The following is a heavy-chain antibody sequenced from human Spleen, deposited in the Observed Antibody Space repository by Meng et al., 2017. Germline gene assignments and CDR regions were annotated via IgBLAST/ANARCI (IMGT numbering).Heavy chain of an antibody. D-gene: IGHD2-2*01. J-gene: IGHJ3*02. Sequence: SETLSLTCTVSGGSVSSGGHYWSWIRQGPGKGLEWIGRIYYSGSTYYNPSLWSRVTMTVDMSQNQFFLELSSVTAADTAVYYCARRKCSGNSCFYDAFDIWGQGTMVTVSS. V-gene: IGHV4-31*03. CDR1: GGSVSSGGHY. CDR3: ARRKCSGNSCFYDAFDI. CDR2: IYYSGST.